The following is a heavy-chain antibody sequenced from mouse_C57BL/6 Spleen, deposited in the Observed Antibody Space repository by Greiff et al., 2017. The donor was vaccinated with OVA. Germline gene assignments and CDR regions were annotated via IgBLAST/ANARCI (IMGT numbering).Heavy chain of an antibody. CDR2: INPNNGGT. Sequence: EVKVVESGPELVKPGASVKIPCKASGYTFTDYNMDWVKQSHGKSLEWIGDINPNNGGTIYNQKFKGKATLTVDKSSSTAYMELRSLTSEDTAVYYCAREYSNYVGYFDVWGTGTTVTVSS. CDR1: GYTFTDYN. J-gene: IGHJ1*03. V-gene: IGHV1-18*01. D-gene: IGHD2-5*01. CDR3: AREYSNYVGYFDV.